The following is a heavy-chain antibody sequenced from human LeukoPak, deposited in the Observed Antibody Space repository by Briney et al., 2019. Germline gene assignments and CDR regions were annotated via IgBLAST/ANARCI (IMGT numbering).Heavy chain of an antibody. CDR1: GFTFSSYA. J-gene: IGHJ3*02. Sequence: GGSLRLSCAASGFTFSSYAMSWVRQAPGKGLEWVSGISGSDGSTYYADSVKGRFTISRDKSKNTLYLQMNSLRAEDTAVYYCVSRDYDTLTGYSGAFDIWGQGTMVTVSS. CDR3: VSRDYDTLTGYSGAFDI. CDR2: ISGSDGST. V-gene: IGHV3-23*01. D-gene: IGHD3-9*01.